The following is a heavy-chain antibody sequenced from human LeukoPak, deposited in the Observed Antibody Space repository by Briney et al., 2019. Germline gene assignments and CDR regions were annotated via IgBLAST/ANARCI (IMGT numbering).Heavy chain of an antibody. J-gene: IGHJ4*02. CDR2: ISSSGSTI. Sequence: PGGSLRLSCAASGFTFSDYYMSWIRQAPGKGLEWVSYISSSGSTIYYADSVKGRFTISRENAESSLYLQMNSLRAEDTAVYYCARGGIQVSGIDEFDYWGQGTLVTVSS. D-gene: IGHD6-19*01. CDR1: GFTFSDYY. CDR3: ARGGIQVSGIDEFDY. V-gene: IGHV3-11*04.